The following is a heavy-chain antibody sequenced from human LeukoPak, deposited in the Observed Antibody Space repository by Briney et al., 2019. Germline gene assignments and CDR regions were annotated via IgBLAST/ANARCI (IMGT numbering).Heavy chain of an antibody. CDR3: ARAATTIVAAGGY. D-gene: IGHD5-12*01. CDR2: ISAYSGNT. CDR1: GYTFTSYG. V-gene: IGHV1-18*01. J-gene: IGHJ4*02. Sequence: GASVTVSFKASGYTFTSYGISWVRQAPGQGLEWMGWISAYSGNTNYAQKLQGRVTMTTDTSTSTAYMELRSLRSDDTAVYYCARAATTIVAAGGYRGQGTLVTVSS.